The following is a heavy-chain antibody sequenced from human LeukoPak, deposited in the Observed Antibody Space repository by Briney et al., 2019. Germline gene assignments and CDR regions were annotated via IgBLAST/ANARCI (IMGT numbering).Heavy chain of an antibody. CDR3: ARDDGEGIDY. V-gene: IGHV4-59*12. J-gene: IGHJ4*02. CDR2: IHSSRGT. D-gene: IGHD3-10*01. CDR1: GGSISNYY. Sequence: SETLSLTCTVSGGSISNYYWSWIRQPPGKGLEWIGYIHSSRGTNYNPSLKSRATISPDTSRNQFSLKLSSVTAADTAVYYCARDDGEGIDYWGQGTLVTVSS.